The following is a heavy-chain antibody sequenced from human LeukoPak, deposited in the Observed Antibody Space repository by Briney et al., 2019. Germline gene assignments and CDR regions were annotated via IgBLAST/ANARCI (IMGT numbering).Heavy chain of an antibody. CDR2: ISPRGGGT. V-gene: IGHV3-23*01. D-gene: IGHD7-27*01. CDR3: ARDLAWGAFDY. J-gene: IGHJ4*02. CDR1: GFTFSYYG. Sequence: PGGSLRLSCAASGFTFSYYGMNWVRQAPGKGLEWLSGISPRGGGTYYADSVKGRFTISRDDSKSTLSLQMNSPRVEDTAVYYCARDLAWGAFDYWGQGTLVSVSS.